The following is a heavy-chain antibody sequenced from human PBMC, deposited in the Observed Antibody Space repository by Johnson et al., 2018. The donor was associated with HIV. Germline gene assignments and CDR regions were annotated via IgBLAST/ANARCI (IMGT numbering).Heavy chain of an antibody. J-gene: IGHJ3*02. D-gene: IGHD3-22*01. CDR2: ISSSRSTI. V-gene: IGHV3-11*04. CDR1: VFTFDDYG. CDR3: ARNPDIVWYYYDSSGYVFDI. Sequence: QLQLVESGGGVVRPGGSMRLSCAASVFTFDDYGMSWIRQAPGKGLELISYISSSRSTIYYADSVKARFPLSRHNAKNSLHLQMNSLRAEDTAVYYWARNPDIVWYYYDSSGYVFDIWGQGTMVTVSS.